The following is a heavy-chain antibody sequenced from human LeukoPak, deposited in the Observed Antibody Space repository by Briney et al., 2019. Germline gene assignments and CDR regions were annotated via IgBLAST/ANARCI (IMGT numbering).Heavy chain of an antibody. Sequence: ASVKVSCKASGYTFTSYGISGVRQAPGQGLEWMGWISAYNGNTNYAQKLQGRVTMTTDTSTSTAYMELRSLRSDDTAVHYCARDRVGQQLVLQWFDPWGQGTLVTVSS. V-gene: IGHV1-18*01. D-gene: IGHD6-13*01. CDR1: GYTFTSYG. J-gene: IGHJ5*02. CDR3: ARDRVGQQLVLQWFDP. CDR2: ISAYNGNT.